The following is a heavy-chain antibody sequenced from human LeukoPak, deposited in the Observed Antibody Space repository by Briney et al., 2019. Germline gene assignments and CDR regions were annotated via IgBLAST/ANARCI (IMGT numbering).Heavy chain of an antibody. CDR3: ARQPKTVIAVAGNFDY. Sequence: SETLSLTCTVPGGSISSSSYYWGWIRQPPGKGLEWIGSIYYSGSTYYNPSLKSRVTISVDTSKNQFSLQLSSVTAADTAVYYCARQPKTVIAVAGNFDYWGQGTLVTVSS. J-gene: IGHJ4*02. CDR1: GGSISSSSYY. V-gene: IGHV4-39*01. D-gene: IGHD6-19*01. CDR2: IYYSGST.